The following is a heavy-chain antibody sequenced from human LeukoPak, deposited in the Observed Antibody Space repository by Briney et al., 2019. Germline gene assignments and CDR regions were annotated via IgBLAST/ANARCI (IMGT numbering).Heavy chain of an antibody. CDR1: GFTVSSNY. D-gene: IGHD2/OR15-2a*01. Sequence: GGSLRLSCAASGFTVSSNYMSWVRQAPGKGLEWVSVIYSGGSTYYADSVKGRFTNSRDNSKNTLYLQMNSLRAEDTAVYYCARDSTKTTTFDYWGQGTLVTVSS. CDR3: ARDSTKTTTFDY. CDR2: IYSGGST. J-gene: IGHJ4*02. V-gene: IGHV3-53*01.